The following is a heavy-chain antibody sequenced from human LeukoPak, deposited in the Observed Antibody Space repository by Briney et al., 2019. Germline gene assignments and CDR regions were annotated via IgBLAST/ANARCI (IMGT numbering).Heavy chain of an antibody. CDR3: AREGSYYDSSGPYHTY. CDR2: IYSGGST. D-gene: IGHD3-22*01. Sequence: PGGSLRLSCAASGFTVSSNYMSWVRQAPGKGLEWVSVIYSGGSTYYADSVKGRFTISRDNSKNTLYLQMNSLRAEDTAVYYCAREGSYYDSSGPYHTYWGQGTLVTVSS. J-gene: IGHJ4*02. V-gene: IGHV3-53*01. CDR1: GFTVSSNY.